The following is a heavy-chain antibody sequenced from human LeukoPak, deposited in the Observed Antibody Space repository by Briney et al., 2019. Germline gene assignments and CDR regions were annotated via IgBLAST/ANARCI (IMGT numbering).Heavy chain of an antibody. CDR2: ISSSSSYT. CDR3: ARAGGSWYEEDWFDP. CDR1: GFTFSDYY. J-gene: IGHJ5*02. Sequence: GGSLRLSCAASGFTFSDYYMSWIRQAPGKGLEWVPYISSSSSYTNYADSVKGRFTISRDNAKNSLYLQMNSLRAEDTAVYYCARAGGSWYEEDWFDPWGQGTLVTVSS. V-gene: IGHV3-11*05. D-gene: IGHD6-13*01.